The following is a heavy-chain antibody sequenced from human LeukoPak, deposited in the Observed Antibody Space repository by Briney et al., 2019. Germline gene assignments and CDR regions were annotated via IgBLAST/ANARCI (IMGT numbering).Heavy chain of an antibody. CDR3: ARGEGVNYRYSGFGYFNAVDY. CDR1: GYIFTGYY. V-gene: IGHV1-2*02. CDR2: ISLNSGGT. D-gene: IGHD3-16*02. J-gene: IGHJ4*02. Sequence: GASVKVSCKASGYIFTGYYMHWVRQAPGQGLEWMGWISLNSGGTKYAQKFQGRITMTRDTSINTAYMELSRLRSDDTAVYYCARGEGVNYRYSGFGYFNAVDYWGQGTLVTVSS.